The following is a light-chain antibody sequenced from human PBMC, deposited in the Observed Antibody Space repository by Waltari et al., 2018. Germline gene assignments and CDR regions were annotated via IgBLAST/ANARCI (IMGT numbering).Light chain of an antibody. CDR1: GEYSAYT. J-gene: IGLJ3*02. CDR2: VNSDGSH. CDR3: QTWGMNIQV. Sequence: QLVLTQSPSASASLGASVKLTCTLTGEYSAYTIAWHQLQPEKGPRYLMNVNSDGSHDKADGIPERFSGSSAGAWRYLISSRLQSDDEADYFCQTWGMNIQVFGGGTRLTVL. V-gene: IGLV4-69*01.